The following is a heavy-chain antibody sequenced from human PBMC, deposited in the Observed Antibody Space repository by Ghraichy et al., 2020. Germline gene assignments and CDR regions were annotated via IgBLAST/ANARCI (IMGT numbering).Heavy chain of an antibody. CDR2: LHRNGDVG. Sequence: GGSLRLSCTASGFIFSNYAMAWVRQSPGKGLDWVSTLHRNGDVGNYEDSVKGRFTISRDNARNTLYLQMNGLRAEDTAVYFCARKPDCDGTSCYAFDSWGQGTLVTVSS. D-gene: IGHD2-2*01. CDR1: GFIFSNYA. J-gene: IGHJ4*02. CDR3: ARKPDCDGTSCYAFDS. V-gene: IGHV3-23*01.